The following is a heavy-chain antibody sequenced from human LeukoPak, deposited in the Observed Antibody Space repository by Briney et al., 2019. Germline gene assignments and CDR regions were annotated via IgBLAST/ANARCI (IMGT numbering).Heavy chain of an antibody. J-gene: IGHJ5*02. D-gene: IGHD3-9*01. CDR1: GGSISSSIYY. CDR2: IYYSGST. V-gene: IGHV4-39*01. Sequence: SETLSLTCIVSGGSISSSIYYWGWIRQPPGKGLEWIGSIYYSGSTYYNPSLKSRLTMSVDTSKNQFSLKLSFVTAADTAVYYCARGRYSAGDNWFDPWGQGTLVTVSS. CDR3: ARGRYSAGDNWFDP.